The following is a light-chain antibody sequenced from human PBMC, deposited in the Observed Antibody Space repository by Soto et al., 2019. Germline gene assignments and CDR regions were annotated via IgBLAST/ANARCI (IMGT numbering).Light chain of an antibody. CDR3: QQSYRTTWT. J-gene: IGKJ1*01. CDR1: QSISSY. CDR2: AAS. V-gene: IGKV1-39*01. Sequence: DIQMTQSASSLSASVGEGVPSACRASQSISSYVNWYQQKPGKAPKLLSYAASSLQSGVPSRFSGRGAGTDFTLTSSSLQPEEFATYYCQQSYRTTWTVGQGTKVDIK.